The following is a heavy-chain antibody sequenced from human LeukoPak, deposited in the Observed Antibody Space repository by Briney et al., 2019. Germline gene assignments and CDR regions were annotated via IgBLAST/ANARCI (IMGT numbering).Heavy chain of an antibody. CDR3: ATYDYSNYYYYYGMDV. Sequence: GASVKVSCKASGYTFTSYDINWVRQATGQGLEWMGWMNPNSGNTGYAQKFQGRVTMTRNTSISTAYMELSSLRSEDTAVYYCATYDYSNYYYYYGMDVWGQGTTVTVSS. J-gene: IGHJ6*02. CDR1: GYTFTSYD. CDR2: MNPNSGNT. V-gene: IGHV1-8*01. D-gene: IGHD4-11*01.